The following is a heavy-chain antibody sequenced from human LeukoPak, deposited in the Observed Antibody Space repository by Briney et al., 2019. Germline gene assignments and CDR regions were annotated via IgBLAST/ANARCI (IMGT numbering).Heavy chain of an antibody. CDR3: ARLQQDFSGGSCYGY. V-gene: IGHV5-51*01. Sequence: PGESLKISCKGSGYSFTSYWIGWVRQMPGKGLEWMGIIYPGDSDTRYSPSFQGQVTISADKSISTAYLQWSSLKASDTAMYYCARLQQDFSGGSCYGYWGQGTLVTVSS. CDR1: GYSFTSYW. J-gene: IGHJ4*02. D-gene: IGHD2-15*01. CDR2: IYPGDSDT.